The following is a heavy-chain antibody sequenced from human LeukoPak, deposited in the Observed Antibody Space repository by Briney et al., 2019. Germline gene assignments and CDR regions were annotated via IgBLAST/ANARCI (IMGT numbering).Heavy chain of an antibody. CDR3: TTGVELPQPVDVDY. V-gene: IGHV3-15*01. J-gene: IGHJ4*02. D-gene: IGHD5-12*01. CDR1: GFTFSNAW. Sequence: GGSLRLSCAASGFTFSNAWMSWVRQAPGKGLEWVGRIKSKTDGGTTDYAAPVKGRFTISRDDSKNTLYLQMNSLKTEDTAVYYCTTGVELPQPVDVDYWGQGTLVTVSS. CDR2: IKSKTDGGTT.